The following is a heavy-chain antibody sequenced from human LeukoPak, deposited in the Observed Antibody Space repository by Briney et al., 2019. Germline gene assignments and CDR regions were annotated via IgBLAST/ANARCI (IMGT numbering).Heavy chain of an antibody. J-gene: IGHJ4*02. Sequence: GGSLRLSCAASGFPFSSYGMHWVRQAPGKGLEWMAGIWYHGNKEHYADTVKGRFTISRDNAENSLNLQMNNLRPEDTAMYYCARPLFGAISPGYWGQGTLVTVSS. CDR2: IWYHGNKE. V-gene: IGHV3-33*01. D-gene: IGHD3-10*01. CDR1: GFPFSSYG. CDR3: ARPLFGAISPGY.